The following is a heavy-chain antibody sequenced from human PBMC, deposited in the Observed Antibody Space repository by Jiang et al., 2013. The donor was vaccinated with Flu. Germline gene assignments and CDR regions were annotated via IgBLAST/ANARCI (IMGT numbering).Heavy chain of an antibody. CDR1: NYSISSAYY. CDR3: ARDRSMYYYDSGGTNYFDP. CDR2: IYHSGST. V-gene: IGHV4-38-2*02. D-gene: IGHD3-22*01. J-gene: IGHJ5*02. Sequence: GPGLVKPSETLSLTCAVSNYSISSAYYWGWIRQPPGKGLEWIGSIYHSGSTYYNPSFKSRVTISVDTSKNQFSLKLSSVTAADTAVYYCARDRSMYYYDSGGTNYFDPWGQGTLVTVSS.